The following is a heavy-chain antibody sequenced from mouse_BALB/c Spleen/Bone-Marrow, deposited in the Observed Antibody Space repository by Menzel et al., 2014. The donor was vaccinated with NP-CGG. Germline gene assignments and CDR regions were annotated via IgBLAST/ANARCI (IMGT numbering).Heavy chain of an antibody. CDR1: GYTFTSYW. V-gene: IGHV1-69*02. D-gene: IGHD3-1*01. J-gene: IGHJ4*01. CDR3: ATARATSYAMDY. Sequence: LVESGAELVKPGASVKLSCKASGYTFTSYWMHWVKQRPGQGLEWIGEIDPSDSYTNYNQKFKGKATLTVDKSSSTAYMQLSSRTSEDSAVYYCATARATSYAMDYWGQGTSVTVSS. CDR2: IDPSDSYT.